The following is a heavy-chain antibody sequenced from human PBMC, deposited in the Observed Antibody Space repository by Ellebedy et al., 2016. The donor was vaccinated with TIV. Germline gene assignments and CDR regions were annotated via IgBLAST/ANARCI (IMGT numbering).Heavy chain of an antibody. V-gene: IGHV3-49*03. D-gene: IGHD3-10*01. CDR1: GFTIVDYA. CDR3: TRVGLGALLHDYYYYYMDV. CDR2: IRSKGYGGTA. Sequence: GGSLRLXXTASGFTIVDYAMMWFRQAPGKGLEWVSLIRSKGYGGTAEYAASVKGRFTISRDDSKSIAYLQMNSLKIEDTALYYCTRVGLGALLHDYYYYYMDVWGKGTTVTVSS. J-gene: IGHJ6*03.